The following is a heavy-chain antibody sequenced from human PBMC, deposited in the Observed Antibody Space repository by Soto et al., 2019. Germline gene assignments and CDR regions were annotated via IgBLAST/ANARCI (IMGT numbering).Heavy chain of an antibody. CDR2: IYPGDSDT. D-gene: IGHD4-17*01. CDR1: GYRFTNYW. V-gene: IGHV5-51*01. J-gene: IGHJ3*02. Sequence: GXSLKISCKGSGYRFTNYWIGWVRQMPGKGLEWMGIIYPGDSDTRYSPSFQGQVTISADKSINTAYLQWSSLKASDTAMYYCTRDLDYGGNSEDFDIWGQGTRVTVSS. CDR3: TRDLDYGGNSEDFDI.